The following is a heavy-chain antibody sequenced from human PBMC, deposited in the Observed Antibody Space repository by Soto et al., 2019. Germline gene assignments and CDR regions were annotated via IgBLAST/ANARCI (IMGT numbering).Heavy chain of an antibody. CDR2: IDPSDSYT. D-gene: IGHD4-4*01. V-gene: IGHV5-10-1*01. J-gene: IGHJ6*02. CDR3: ASHPTVTQYYYGMDV. Sequence: GESLKISCKGPGYSFTSYWISWVRQMPGKGLEWMGRIDPSDSYTNYSPSFQGHVTISADKSISTAYLQWSSLKASDTAMYYCASHPTVTQYYYGMDVWGQGTTVTVSS. CDR1: GYSFTSYW.